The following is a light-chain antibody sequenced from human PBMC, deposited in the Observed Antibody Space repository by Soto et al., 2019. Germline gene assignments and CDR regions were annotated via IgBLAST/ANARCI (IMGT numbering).Light chain of an antibody. CDR2: DAS. V-gene: IGKV3-11*01. Sequence: EIVLTQSPATLSLSPGERATFSCRASQSVGSHLAWYQQKPGQAPRLLIYDASNRAAGIAARFSGSGSRTDFSLTISSLEPEDFAVYYWLQRSDWPITFGQGTRLEIK. CDR3: LQRSDWPIT. J-gene: IGKJ5*01. CDR1: QSVGSH.